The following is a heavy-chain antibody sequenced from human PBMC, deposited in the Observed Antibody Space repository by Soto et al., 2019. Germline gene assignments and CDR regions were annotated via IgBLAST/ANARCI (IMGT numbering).Heavy chain of an antibody. D-gene: IGHD2-2*02. Sequence: GESLKISCRGSGYSFTNYWIGWVRQMPGKGLEWMGFIYPGDSNTRYSPSFQGQVTISADKSINPAYLQWSSLKASDTAMYYCARQGYCTNTACYTVDYWGQGTLVTVSS. V-gene: IGHV5-51*01. CDR1: GYSFTNYW. J-gene: IGHJ4*02. CDR2: IYPGDSNT. CDR3: ARQGYCTNTACYTVDY.